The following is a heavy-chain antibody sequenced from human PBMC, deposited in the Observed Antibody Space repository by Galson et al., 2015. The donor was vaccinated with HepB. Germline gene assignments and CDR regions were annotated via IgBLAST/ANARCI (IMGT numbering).Heavy chain of an antibody. V-gene: IGHV3-23*01. CDR2: ISGSGGST. CDR1: GFTFSSYA. CDR3: AKGGDIVVVPAAISYFDY. J-gene: IGHJ4*02. Sequence: SLRLSCAASGFTFSSYAMSWVRQAPGKGLEWVSAISGSGGSTYYADSVKGRFTISRDNSKNTLYLQMNSLRAEDTAVYYCAKGGDIVVVPAAISYFDYWGQGTLVTVSS. D-gene: IGHD2-2*02.